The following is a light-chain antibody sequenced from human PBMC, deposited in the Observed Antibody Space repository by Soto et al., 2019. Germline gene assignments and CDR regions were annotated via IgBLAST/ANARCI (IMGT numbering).Light chain of an antibody. Sequence: QSVLTQPASASGSPGQSITISCTGTSSDVGGYNYVSWYQQHPGKAPKLMIYDVSNRPSGVSNRFSGSKSGNTASLTISGLQAEDEADYYCSSYTSSSTLDVFGTGTKATVL. V-gene: IGLV2-14*01. CDR3: SSYTSSSTLDV. CDR1: SSDVGGYNY. J-gene: IGLJ1*01. CDR2: DVS.